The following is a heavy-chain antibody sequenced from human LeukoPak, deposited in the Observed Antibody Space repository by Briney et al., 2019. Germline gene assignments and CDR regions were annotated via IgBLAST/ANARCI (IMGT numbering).Heavy chain of an antibody. CDR2: ITNSGNSK. V-gene: IGHV3-48*01. CDR1: EFTFSSYS. J-gene: IGHJ4*02. Sequence: PGGSLRLSCAASEFTFSSYSMNWVRQAPGKGLEWVSYITNSGNSKSYADSVKGRFTISRDNSKNTLYLQMNSLRPEDAALYYCARATNPAIAGHFDYWGQGTLVTVSS. D-gene: IGHD6-13*01. CDR3: ARATNPAIAGHFDY.